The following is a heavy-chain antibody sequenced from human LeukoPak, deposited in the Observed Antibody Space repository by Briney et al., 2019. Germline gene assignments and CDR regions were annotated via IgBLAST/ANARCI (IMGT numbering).Heavy chain of an antibody. CDR2: IYHSERT. J-gene: IGHJ6*03. V-gene: IGHV4-38-2*02. D-gene: IGHD6-13*01. Sequence: SETLSLTCTVSGYSINNGFYWGWIRQPPGKGLEWIGSIYHSERTHYNPSLKSRVTISVDTSKNQFSLKLSSVTAADTAVYYCARADYSSTWSHDYYYMDVWGKGTTVTVSS. CDR3: ARADYSSTWSHDYYYMDV. CDR1: GYSINNGFY.